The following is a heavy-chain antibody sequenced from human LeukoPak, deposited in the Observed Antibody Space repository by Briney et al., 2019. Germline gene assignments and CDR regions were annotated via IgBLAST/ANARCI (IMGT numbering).Heavy chain of an antibody. CDR3: ARGGMRYCSSTSCPNYFDY. V-gene: IGHV3-21*01. CDR2: ISSSSSYI. Sequence: GGSLRLSCAASGFTFSSYSVNWVRQAPGKGLEWVSSISSSSSYIYYADSVKGRFTISRDNAKNSLYLQMNSLRAEDTAVYYCARGGMRYCSSTSCPNYFDYWGQGTLVTVSS. CDR1: GFTFSSYS. D-gene: IGHD2-2*01. J-gene: IGHJ4*02.